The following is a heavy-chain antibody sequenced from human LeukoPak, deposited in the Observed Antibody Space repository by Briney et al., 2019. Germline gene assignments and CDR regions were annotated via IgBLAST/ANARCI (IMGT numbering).Heavy chain of an antibody. D-gene: IGHD2-15*01. CDR3: ARDRCSGGTCPSLYFDY. CDR1: GFTVTSNY. CDR2: IYSHGST. J-gene: IGHJ4*02. V-gene: IGHV3-53*01. Sequence: GGSLILSCAASGFTVTSNYMTWVRQAPGKGLEWVSVIYSHGSTYYADSVRGRFTISRDSSKNTLYLQMISLRAEDTAVYYCARDRCSGGTCPSLYFDYWGQGTLVTVSS.